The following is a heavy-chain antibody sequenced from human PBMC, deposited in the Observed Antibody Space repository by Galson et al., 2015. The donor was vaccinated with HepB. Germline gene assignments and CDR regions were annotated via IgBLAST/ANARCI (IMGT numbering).Heavy chain of an antibody. CDR1: GGTFSSYA. V-gene: IGHV1-69*06. Sequence: SVTVSCKASGGTFSSYAISWVRQAPGQGLEWMGGIIPIFGTANYAQKFQGRVTITADKSTSTAYMELSSLRSEDTAVYYCARGVVIVVAKDDYYYYGMDVWGQGTTVTVSS. D-gene: IGHD3-22*01. CDR3: ARGVVIVVAKDDYYYYGMDV. J-gene: IGHJ6*02. CDR2: IIPIFGTA.